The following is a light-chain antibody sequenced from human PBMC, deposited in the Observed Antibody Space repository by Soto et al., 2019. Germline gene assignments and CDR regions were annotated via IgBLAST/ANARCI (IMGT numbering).Light chain of an antibody. CDR1: QSVSNQ. J-gene: IGKJ3*01. CDR2: DAS. Sequence: EIVLTQSPVTLSLSPGERATLSCRASQSVSNQLAWYQQKPGQAPRLLIYDASRRVTGIPPRFSGSGSGTDFTLTLSSLEPEDFAVYYCLQYGRSPTFGPGTKVDIK. CDR3: LQYGRSPT. V-gene: IGKV3-11*01.